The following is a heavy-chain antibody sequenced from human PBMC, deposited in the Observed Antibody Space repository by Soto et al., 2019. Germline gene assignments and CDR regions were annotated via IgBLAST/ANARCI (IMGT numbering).Heavy chain of an antibody. D-gene: IGHD6-19*01. J-gene: IGHJ4*02. Sequence: QITLKESGPTLVKPTQTLTLTCTFSGFSLRTSGVGVGWFRQPQGKALEWLALIYWDDDKRYSPSPKSRLTITKDTSKNQVVLTMTNIDPVDTATYYCAHQQWLETTGYWGQGTLVTVSS. V-gene: IGHV2-5*02. CDR1: GFSLRTSGVG. CDR2: IYWDDDK. CDR3: AHQQWLETTGY.